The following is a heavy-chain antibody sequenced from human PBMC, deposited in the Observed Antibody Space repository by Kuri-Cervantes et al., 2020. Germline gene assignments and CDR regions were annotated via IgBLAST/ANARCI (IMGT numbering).Heavy chain of an antibody. CDR3: ARGGDGYRRYFDY. V-gene: IGHV4-39*01. CDR2: IYYSGST. D-gene: IGHD5-24*01. J-gene: IGHJ4*02. CDR1: GGSISSSSYS. Sequence: SETLSLTCTVSGGSISSSSYSWGWIRQPPGKGLEWIGSIYYSGSTYYNPSLKSRVTVSVDTSKNQFSLKLSSVTAADTAVYYCARGGDGYRRYFDYWGQGTLVTVSS.